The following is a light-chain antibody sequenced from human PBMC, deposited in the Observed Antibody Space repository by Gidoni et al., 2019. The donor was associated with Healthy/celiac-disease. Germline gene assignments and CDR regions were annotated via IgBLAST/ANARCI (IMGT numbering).Light chain of an antibody. CDR1: QSISSW. CDR2: KAS. CDR3: QQYNSYSP. V-gene: IGKV1-5*03. Sequence: DIQMTQSPSTLSASVGDRVTITCRASQSISSWLAWYQEKPGKAPKLLIYKASSLESGVPSRFSGSGSGTEFTITISSLQPDDFATYYCQQYNSYSPFGQGTKLEIK. J-gene: IGKJ2*01.